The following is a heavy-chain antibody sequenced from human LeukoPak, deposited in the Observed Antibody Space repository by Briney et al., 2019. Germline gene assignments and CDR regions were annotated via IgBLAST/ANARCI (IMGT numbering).Heavy chain of an antibody. D-gene: IGHD6-6*01. J-gene: IGHJ1*01. CDR3: ARGGATRLHFQN. CDR1: GGSISSHY. V-gene: IGHV4-59*11. CDR2: IYSTAST. Sequence: KPSETLSLTCTVSGGSISSHYWSWIRQSPGKGLEWIAYIYSTASTNYNPSLSSRVTISLDTSKNQFSLRLNSVTAADTAVYYCARGGATRLHFQNWGQGTLVTVSS.